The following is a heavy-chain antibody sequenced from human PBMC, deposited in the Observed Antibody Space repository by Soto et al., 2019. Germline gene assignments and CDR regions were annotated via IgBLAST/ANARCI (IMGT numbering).Heavy chain of an antibody. D-gene: IGHD1-26*01. J-gene: IGHJ6*02. V-gene: IGHV4-31*03. CDR3: ASGTEVSPSWDV. CDR1: GGSISSGGYY. Sequence: QVQLQESGPGLVKPSQTLSLTCTVSGGSISSGGYYWSWIRQHPGKGLEWIGYIYYSGSTYYNPSLKRRVTISVDTSKNPFSLKLSSVTAADTAVYYCASGTEVSPSWDVWGQGTTVTVSS. CDR2: IYYSGST.